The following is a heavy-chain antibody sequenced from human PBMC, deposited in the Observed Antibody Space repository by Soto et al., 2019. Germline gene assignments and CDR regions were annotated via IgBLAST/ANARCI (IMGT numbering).Heavy chain of an antibody. V-gene: IGHV3-7*03. CDR2: INEDGSVK. CDR1: GFTFSRSW. CDR3: AKVAPTYYYDSSGYGRADY. J-gene: IGHJ4*02. Sequence: GGSLRLSCAASGFTFSRSWVNWVRQAPGKGLEWVANINEDGSVKYYVDSVKGRFTISRDNAKNSLYLQMNSLRAEDTAVYYCAKVAPTYYYDSSGYGRADYWGQGTLVTVSS. D-gene: IGHD3-22*01.